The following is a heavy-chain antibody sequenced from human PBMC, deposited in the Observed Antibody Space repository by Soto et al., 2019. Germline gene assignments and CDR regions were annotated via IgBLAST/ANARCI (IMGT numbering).Heavy chain of an antibody. J-gene: IGHJ4*02. CDR3: AKNHVSHEF. CDR1: GFTLSNYW. CDR2: ISQDGTEK. D-gene: IGHD2-8*01. Sequence: GGSLRLPCEASGFTLSNYWMRWVRQAPGKGLEWVASISQDGTEKNHVDSVKGRFTISRDNAKNSLYLQMDSLRAEDTAVYYCAKNHVSHEFRGQGALVTVSS. V-gene: IGHV3-7*01.